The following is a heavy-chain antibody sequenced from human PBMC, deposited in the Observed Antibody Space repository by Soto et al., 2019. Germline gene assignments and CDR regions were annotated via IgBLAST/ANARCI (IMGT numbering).Heavy chain of an antibody. Sequence: QVQLVQSGAEVKKPGASVKVSCKAAGYTFTRYGITWVRQAPGQGLEWMGWSSINNGKTNYAQKFQGRVTMTTDTSTNTAYMELRSLRSDDTAVYYCARHTEDVHYVWGSDYDGMVVWGQGSTVTVSS. CDR3: ARHTEDVHYVWGSDYDGMVV. D-gene: IGHD3-16*01. CDR2: SSINNGKT. V-gene: IGHV1-18*01. J-gene: IGHJ6*02. CDR1: GYTFTRYG.